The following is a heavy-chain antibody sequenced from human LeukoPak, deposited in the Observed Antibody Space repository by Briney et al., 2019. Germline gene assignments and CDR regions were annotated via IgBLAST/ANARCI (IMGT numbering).Heavy chain of an antibody. J-gene: IGHJ5*02. CDR3: ARRQDYGSGEP. Sequence: PSETLSLTCTVSGGSISSSSYYWGWIRQPPGKGLEWIGSIYYSGSTYYNPSLKSRVAISVDTSKNQFSLKLSSVTAADTAVYYCARRQDYGSGEPWGQGTLVTVSS. V-gene: IGHV4-39*01. CDR1: GGSISSSSYY. D-gene: IGHD3-10*01. CDR2: IYYSGST.